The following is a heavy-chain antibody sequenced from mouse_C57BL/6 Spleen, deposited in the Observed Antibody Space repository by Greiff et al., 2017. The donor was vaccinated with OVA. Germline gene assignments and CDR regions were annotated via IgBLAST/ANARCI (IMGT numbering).Heavy chain of an antibody. D-gene: IGHD2-4*01. CDR2: INPYNGGP. J-gene: IGHJ1*03. CDR3: AKSYYDYDVGYFDV. V-gene: IGHV1-19*01. Sequence: VQLQQSGPVLVKPGASVKMSCKASGYTFTDYYMNWVKQSHGKSLEWIGVINPYNGGPSYNQKFKGKATLTVDKSSSTAYMELNSLTSEDSAVYYCAKSYYDYDVGYFDVWGTGTTVTVSS. CDR1: GYTFTDYY.